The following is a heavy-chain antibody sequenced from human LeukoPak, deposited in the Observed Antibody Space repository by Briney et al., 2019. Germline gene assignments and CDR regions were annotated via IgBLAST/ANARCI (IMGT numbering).Heavy chain of an antibody. CDR2: IYYSGST. CDR1: GGSISSYY. J-gene: IGHJ5*01. D-gene: IGHD1-26*01. Sequence: ASETLSLTCTVSGGSISSYYWSWIRQPPGKGLEWIGYIYYSGSTNYNPSLRSRVTISVDTSKNQFSLKLSSVTAADTAVYYCARREGDSWGQGTLVTVSS. V-gene: IGHV4-59*08. CDR3: ARREGDS.